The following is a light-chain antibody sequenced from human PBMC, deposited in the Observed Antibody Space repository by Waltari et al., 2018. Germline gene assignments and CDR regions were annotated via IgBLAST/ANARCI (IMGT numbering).Light chain of an antibody. CDR1: QRVGTT. V-gene: IGKV3-15*01. Sequence: EIVMTQSPGTLSVSPGGRTNHSCRASQRVGTTLAWYQQKPGQAPRLLIYRASTRATGIPARFSGSGSGTEFTLTISSLQSEDLAVYYCQQYNNWPYTFGQGTKLEIK. CDR2: RAS. J-gene: IGKJ2*01. CDR3: QQYNNWPYT.